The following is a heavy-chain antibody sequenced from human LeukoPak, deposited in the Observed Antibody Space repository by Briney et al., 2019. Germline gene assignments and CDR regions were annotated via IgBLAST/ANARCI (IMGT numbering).Heavy chain of an antibody. J-gene: IGHJ5*02. CDR2: IRSKANSYAT. D-gene: IGHD4-17*01. Sequence: GGSLKLSCAASGFTFSGSAMHWVRQASGKGLEWVGRIRSKANSYATAYAASVKGRFTISRDDSKNTAYLQMNSLKTEDTAVYYCSPTPGTTVTVGTNWFDPWGQGTLVTVSS. V-gene: IGHV3-73*01. CDR3: SPTPGTTVTVGTNWFDP. CDR1: GFTFSGSA.